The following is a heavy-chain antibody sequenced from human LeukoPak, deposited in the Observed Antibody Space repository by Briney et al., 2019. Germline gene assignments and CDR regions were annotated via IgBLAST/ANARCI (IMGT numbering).Heavy chain of an antibody. CDR2: MHYRGNT. CDR1: GGSISSHY. CDR3: AKSNGYGLVDI. V-gene: IGHV4-59*11. Sequence: SETLSLTCTVSGGSISSHYWSWIRQSPGKGLEWIGFMHYRGNTNSNPSLRSRVTISMDTSRNQFSLKLTSVTAADTAVYYCAKSNGYGLVDIWGQGTMVTVSS. J-gene: IGHJ3*02. D-gene: IGHD3-10*01.